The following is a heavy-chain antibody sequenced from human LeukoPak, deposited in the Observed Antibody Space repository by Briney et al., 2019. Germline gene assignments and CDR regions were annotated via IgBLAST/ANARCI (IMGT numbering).Heavy chain of an antibody. CDR3: ARDGTSSSWYVYFQH. Sequence: PSETLSLTCTVSGGSISSYYWGWIRQPAGKGLEWIGRIYTSGSTNYNPSLKSRVTMSVDTSKNQFSLKLSSVTAADTAVYYCARDGTSSSWYVYFQHWGQGTLVTVSS. CDR1: GGSISSYY. V-gene: IGHV4-4*07. CDR2: IYTSGST. J-gene: IGHJ1*01. D-gene: IGHD6-13*01.